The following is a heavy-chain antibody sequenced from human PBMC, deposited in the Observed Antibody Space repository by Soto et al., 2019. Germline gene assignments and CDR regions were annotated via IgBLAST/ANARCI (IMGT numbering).Heavy chain of an antibody. V-gene: IGHV1-18*01. D-gene: IGHD2-21*02. CDR2: ISGNSGRT. CDR1: GYTFTNFG. CDR3: VRVGSTDRDRAGLD. Sequence: QVQLVQSGAEVKKPGASVKVSCKTSGYTFTNFGISWVRQAPGQGFEWLGWISGNSGRTYYAQKFQGRVTMTRDTSTNTAYMELRSLTSADTAVFYFVRVGSTDRDRAGLDWGRGTLVTVSS. J-gene: IGHJ4*02.